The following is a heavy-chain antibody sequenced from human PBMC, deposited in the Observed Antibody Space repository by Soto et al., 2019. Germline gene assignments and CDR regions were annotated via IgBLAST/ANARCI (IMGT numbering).Heavy chain of an antibody. CDR1: GYSISSGFY. CDR2: IYHSGTT. V-gene: IGHV4-38-2*02. J-gene: IGHJ4*02. D-gene: IGHD4-17*01. Sequence: PSETLSLTCTVSGYSISSGFYWGWLRQPPGKGLEWIGIIYHSGTTYYNPSLKSRVTISVATSKNQFSLKLTSVTAADTAVYYCAVDYSNGYYFDYWGQGTLVRVSS. CDR3: AVDYSNGYYFDY.